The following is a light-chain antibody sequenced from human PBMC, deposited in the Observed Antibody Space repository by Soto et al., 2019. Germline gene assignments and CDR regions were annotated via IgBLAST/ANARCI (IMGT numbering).Light chain of an antibody. CDR1: STDVGAYNY. CDR2: EVT. Sequence: QSVLAQPASGSGSPGRSITISCTGTSTDVGAYNYVAWYQQHPGKAPKLIIYEVTNRPSGVSYRFSASKSGNTASLTISGLXSEDEADYSCISYTAKSPSYGFAAGTKVTVL. V-gene: IGLV2-14*01. CDR3: ISYTAKSPSYG. J-gene: IGLJ1*01.